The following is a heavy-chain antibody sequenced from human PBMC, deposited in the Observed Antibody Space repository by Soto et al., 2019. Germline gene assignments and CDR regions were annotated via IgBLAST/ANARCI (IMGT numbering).Heavy chain of an antibody. D-gene: IGHD3-3*01. Sequence: QVQLVQSGAEVKKPGASVKVSCKASGYTFTSYDINWVRQATGQGLEWMGWMNPNSGNTGYAQKFQGRVTMTRNTYISTAYVELSSLRSEDTAVYYCARGPSYYDFWSGHDAFDIWGQGTMVTVSS. CDR1: GYTFTSYD. V-gene: IGHV1-8*01. CDR3: ARGPSYYDFWSGHDAFDI. J-gene: IGHJ3*02. CDR2: MNPNSGNT.